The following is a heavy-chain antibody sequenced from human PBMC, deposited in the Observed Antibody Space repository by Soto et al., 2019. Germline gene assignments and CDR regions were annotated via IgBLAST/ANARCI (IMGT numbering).Heavy chain of an antibody. CDR1: GFSVCSSG. Sequence: PGGSLGLCSAASGFSVCSSGVDWVRQAPGKGLVWVSRINSDGSSTSYADSVKGRFTISRDNAKNTLYLQMNSLRAEDTAVYYCARDPEGEWIQLGSYGTDFWVQGTTDTVSS. D-gene: IGHD5-18*01. CDR2: INSDGSST. J-gene: IGHJ6*01. CDR3: ARDPEGEWIQLGSYGTDF. V-gene: IGHV3-74*01.